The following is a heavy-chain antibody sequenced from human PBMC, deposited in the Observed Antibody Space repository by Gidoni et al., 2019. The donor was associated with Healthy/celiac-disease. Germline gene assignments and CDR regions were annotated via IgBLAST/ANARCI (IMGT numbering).Heavy chain of an antibody. J-gene: IGHJ6*02. CDR2: INPSGGST. CDR1: GYTFTSYY. V-gene: IGHV1-46*01. D-gene: IGHD6-19*01. Sequence: QVQLVQSGAEVKKPGASVKVSCKASGYTFTSYYMHWVRQAPGQGLEWMGIINPSGGSTSYAQKFQGRVTMTRDTSTSTVYMELSSLRSEDTAVYYCASTSAAVAGTFYYYGMDVWGQGTTVTVSS. CDR3: ASTSAAVAGTFYYYGMDV.